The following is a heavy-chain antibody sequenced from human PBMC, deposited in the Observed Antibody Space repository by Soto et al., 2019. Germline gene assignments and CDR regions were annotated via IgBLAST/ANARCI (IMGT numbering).Heavy chain of an antibody. CDR1: GGSISSSY. V-gene: IGHV4-59*01. CDR2: IYYSGST. CDR3: ARLDGSGSMRNYYFDY. Sequence: SETLSLTCTVSGGSISSSYWSWIRQPPGRGLEWIAYIYYSGSTNYNPSLKSRVTISVDTSKNQFSLSLNSVTAADTAVYYCARLDGSGSMRNYYFDYWGQGTLVTVSS. D-gene: IGHD3-10*01. J-gene: IGHJ4*02.